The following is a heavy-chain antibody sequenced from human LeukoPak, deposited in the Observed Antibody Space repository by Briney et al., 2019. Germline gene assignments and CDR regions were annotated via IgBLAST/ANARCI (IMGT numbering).Heavy chain of an antibody. Sequence: GESLQISCQGSGYGFFGYWIGWVRQMPGKGLEWMGIIYPDDSKTRYSPSFQGQVTMSADKSINTAYLQWSSLKASDTAMYFCARQTVRYGDYEGFDYWGQGTLVTVSS. CDR2: IYPDDSKT. CDR3: ARQTVRYGDYEGFDY. D-gene: IGHD4-17*01. V-gene: IGHV5-51*01. J-gene: IGHJ4*02. CDR1: GYGFFGYW.